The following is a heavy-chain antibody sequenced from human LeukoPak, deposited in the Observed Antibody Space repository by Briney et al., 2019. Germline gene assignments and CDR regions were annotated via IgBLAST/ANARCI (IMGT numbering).Heavy chain of an antibody. V-gene: IGHV3-64*01. CDR2: ISSNGGST. J-gene: IGHJ4*02. Sequence: GGSLRLSCAASGFTFSSYAMHWVRQAPGKGPEYVSAISSNGGSTYYANSVKGRFTISRDNSKNTLYLQMGSLRAEDMAVYYCARAVGMATYYDYWGQGTLVTVSS. CDR1: GFTFSSYA. D-gene: IGHD5-24*01. CDR3: ARAVGMATYYDY.